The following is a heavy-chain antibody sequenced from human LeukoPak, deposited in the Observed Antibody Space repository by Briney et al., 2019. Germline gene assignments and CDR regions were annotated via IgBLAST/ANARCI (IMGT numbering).Heavy chain of an antibody. Sequence: ASVKVSCKASGYTFTSYDINWVRQATGQGLEWMGWMNPNSGNTGYAQKFQGRVTMTRDTSISTAYMELSRLRSDDTAVYYCARRMDYDILTGSPPGYYFDYWGQGTLVTVSS. D-gene: IGHD3-9*01. CDR2: MNPNSGNT. CDR1: GYTFTSYD. CDR3: ARRMDYDILTGSPPGYYFDY. V-gene: IGHV1-8*01. J-gene: IGHJ4*02.